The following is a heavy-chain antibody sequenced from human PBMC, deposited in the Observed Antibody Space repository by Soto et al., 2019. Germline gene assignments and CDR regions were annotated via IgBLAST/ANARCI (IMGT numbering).Heavy chain of an antibody. J-gene: IGHJ6*02. Sequence: PSETLSLTCTVSGGSISSYYWSWIRQPPGKGLEWIGYICYSGSTNYNPSLKSRVTISVDTSKNQFSLKLSSVTAADTAVYYCARGQHGSGSYSLSRRNYYYYGMDVWGQGTTVTVS. V-gene: IGHV4-59*01. CDR2: ICYSGST. CDR1: GGSISSYY. CDR3: ARGQHGSGSYSLSRRNYYYYGMDV. D-gene: IGHD3-10*01.